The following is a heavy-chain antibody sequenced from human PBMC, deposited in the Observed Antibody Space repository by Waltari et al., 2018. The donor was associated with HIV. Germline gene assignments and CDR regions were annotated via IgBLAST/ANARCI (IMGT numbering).Heavy chain of an antibody. CDR3: ARARSSGWYSNRPAEEY. CDR2: KNPNSGNT. CDR1: GYTFTSYD. Sequence: QVQLVQSGAEVKKPGASVKVSCKASGYTFTSYDINWVRQATGQGLEWMGWKNPNSGNTGYAQKFQGRVTMTRNTSISTAYMELSSLRSEDTAVYYCARARSSGWYSNRPAEEYWGQGTLVTVSS. D-gene: IGHD6-19*01. J-gene: IGHJ4*02. V-gene: IGHV1-8*01.